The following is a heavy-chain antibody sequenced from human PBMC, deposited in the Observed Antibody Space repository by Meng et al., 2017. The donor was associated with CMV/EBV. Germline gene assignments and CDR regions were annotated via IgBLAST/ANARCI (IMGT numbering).Heavy chain of an antibody. CDR2: ITSNSDYV. V-gene: IGHV3-21*01. D-gene: IGHD3/OR15-3a*01. CDR3: ARVGPRVTFVGFSFDF. CDR1: GFTFRTYN. J-gene: IGHJ4*02. Sequence: GGSLRLSCAASGFTFRTYNMNWVRQAPGRGLEWVSSITSNSDYVRYAGSVKGRFTISRDNVKNALYLQLNNVGAEDTALYYCARVGPRVTFVGFSFDFWGLGTLVTVSS.